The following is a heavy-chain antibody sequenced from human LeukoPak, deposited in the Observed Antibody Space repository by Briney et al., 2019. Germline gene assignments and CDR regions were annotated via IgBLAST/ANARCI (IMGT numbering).Heavy chain of an antibody. V-gene: IGHV4-39*02. CDR3: ARERSGWQYYFDY. J-gene: IGHJ4*02. D-gene: IGHD6-19*01. CDR2: INYSGST. CDR1: GGSISSSSYY. Sequence: PSETLSLTCTVSGGSISSSSYYWGWIRQPPGKGLEWIGSINYSGSTYYNPSLKSRVTIFVDTSKNQFSLKLSSVTAADTAVYYCARERSGWQYYFDYWGQGTLVTVSS.